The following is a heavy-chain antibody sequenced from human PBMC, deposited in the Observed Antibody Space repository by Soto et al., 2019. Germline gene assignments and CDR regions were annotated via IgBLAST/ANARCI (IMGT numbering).Heavy chain of an antibody. CDR2: ISAYNGNT. D-gene: IGHD2-15*01. J-gene: IGHJ6*03. CDR3: ASFRSRGYCSGGSCSDYYYYYMDV. Sequence: SVKLDCKTAGYTFTIYRSSWVRQDPGQGLEWMGWISAYNGNTNYAQKLQGRVTMTTDTSTSTAYMELRSLRSDDTAVYYCASFRSRGYCSGGSCSDYYYYYMDVWGKGTTVTVSS. CDR1: GYTFTIYR. V-gene: IGHV1-18*01.